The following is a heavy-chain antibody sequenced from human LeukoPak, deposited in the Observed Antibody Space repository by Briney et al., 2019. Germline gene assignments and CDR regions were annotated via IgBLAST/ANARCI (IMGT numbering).Heavy chain of an antibody. V-gene: IGHV3-23*01. CDR3: TKANTAVATFGYFGL. J-gene: IGHJ2*01. CDR1: GFTFSIYA. D-gene: IGHD5-12*01. Sequence: PGGSLRLSCAASGFTFSIYAMSWVRQAPGKGLEWVSGISGSGGITYYADSVKGRFTISRDNSRNTLHLQMNSLRADDTAVYYCTKANTAVATFGYFGLWGRGTLVTVSS. CDR2: ISGSGGIT.